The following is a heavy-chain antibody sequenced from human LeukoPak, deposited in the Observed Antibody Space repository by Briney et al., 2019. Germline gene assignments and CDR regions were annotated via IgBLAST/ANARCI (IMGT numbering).Heavy chain of an antibody. Sequence: GGSLRLSCAASGFIFSNYGMNWVRQAPGKGLEWVAAISASGSATSYADSSRGRFTISRDNSKSTTYLQMNSLRAEDTAVFYCAKDLCLRDLWSGYFDYWGQGIPVTVSS. CDR2: ISASGSAT. CDR3: AKDLCLRDLWSGYFDY. J-gene: IGHJ4*02. V-gene: IGHV3-23*01. CDR1: GFIFSNYG. D-gene: IGHD3-3*01.